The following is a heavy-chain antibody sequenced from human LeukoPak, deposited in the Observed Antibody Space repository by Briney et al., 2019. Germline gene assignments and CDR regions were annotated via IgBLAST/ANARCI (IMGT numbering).Heavy chain of an antibody. CDR2: IIPIIDIA. V-gene: IGHV1-69*10. D-gene: IGHD3-16*01. CDR3: TRDAHEGGNSYNYGLDV. J-gene: IGHJ6*02. CDR1: GGTFSSYS. Sequence: SVKVSCKASGGTFSSYSVSWVRQTPGQGLEWMGRIIPIIDIANYAQKLQGRVSITADKSATNVFMELSSLRPEDTAMYYCTRDAHEGGNSYNYGLDVWGQGTAVTVSS.